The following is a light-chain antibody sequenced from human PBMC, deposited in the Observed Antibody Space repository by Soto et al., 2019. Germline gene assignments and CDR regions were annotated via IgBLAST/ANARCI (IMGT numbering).Light chain of an antibody. CDR1: SSNIGAGYD. CDR3: QSYDSSLSVYV. J-gene: IGLJ1*01. Sequence: QPVLTQPPSVSGAPGQRVTISCTGSSSNIGAGYDVHWYQQLPGTDPKLLIYGNSNRPSGVPDRFSGSKSGTSASLAITGLQAEDEADYYCQSYDSSLSVYVFGTGIKLTVL. V-gene: IGLV1-40*01. CDR2: GNS.